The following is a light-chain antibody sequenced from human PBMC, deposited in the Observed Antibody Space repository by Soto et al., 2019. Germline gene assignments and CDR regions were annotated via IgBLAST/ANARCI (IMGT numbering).Light chain of an antibody. J-gene: IGKJ2*01. V-gene: IGKV3-20*01. CDR2: GAS. CDR3: QQYGSSPST. Sequence: EIVLTQSPGTLSLSPGERATLSCRASQSVSSSYLAWYQQKPGQAPRLLIYGASSRATGIPDRFSGSGSGTDFTRTISRLEPEDFAGYYGQQYGSSPSTFGQGTKLEIK. CDR1: QSVSSSY.